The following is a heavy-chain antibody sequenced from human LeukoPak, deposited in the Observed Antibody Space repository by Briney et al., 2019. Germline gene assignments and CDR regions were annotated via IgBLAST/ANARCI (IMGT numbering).Heavy chain of an antibody. CDR3: ARHGGGGESYPRVFDY. CDR1: GGSISSDGDY. CDR2: TYYSGST. Sequence: PSQTLPLTYSISGGSISSDGDYLSWIRQPPGKGLEWIGYTYYSGSTNYNPSLKSRVTISVDTSKNQFSLKFSSVTAADTAMYYCARHGGGGESYPRVFDYWGRGNLVTVSS. V-gene: IGHV4-61*08. J-gene: IGHJ4*02. D-gene: IGHD1-26*01.